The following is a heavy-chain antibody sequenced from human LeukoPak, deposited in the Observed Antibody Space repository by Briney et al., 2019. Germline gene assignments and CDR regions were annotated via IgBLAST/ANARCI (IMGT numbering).Heavy chain of an antibody. J-gene: IGHJ4*02. CDR2: IHPEGNEK. CDR1: GFTFDDYG. CDR3: ARGDAFSGDH. Sequence: GGSLRLSCAASGFTFDDYGMSWVRQAPGRGLEWVANIHPEGNEKYHVESVKGRFTISRDNTKNLLFLQMNGLRVEDTAVYYCARGDAFSGDHWGQGTLVTVSS. V-gene: IGHV3-7*04.